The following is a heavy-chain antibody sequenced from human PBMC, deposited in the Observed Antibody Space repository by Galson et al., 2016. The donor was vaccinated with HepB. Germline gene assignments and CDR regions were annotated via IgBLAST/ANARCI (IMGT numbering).Heavy chain of an antibody. V-gene: IGHV3-23*01. Sequence: SLRLSCAASGFTFSSYAMNWVRQAPGKGLEWVATLTGSGGGTYYADSVKGRFTISRDNSKNTLYLEMISLRAGDTAVYYCAKVPHHSTGWPRGIDYWGQGTLVIVSS. CDR2: LTGSGGGT. D-gene: IGHD6-25*01. CDR3: AKVPHHSTGWPRGIDY. J-gene: IGHJ4*02. CDR1: GFTFSSYA.